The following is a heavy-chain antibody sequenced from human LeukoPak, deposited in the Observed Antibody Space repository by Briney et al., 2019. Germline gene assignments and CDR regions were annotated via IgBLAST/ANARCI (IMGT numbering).Heavy chain of an antibody. D-gene: IGHD3-22*01. CDR2: ISGIGDNT. Sequence: GGSLRLSCAASGFTFSSYAMSWVRQAPGKGLEWVSGISGIGDNTYYADAVKGRFTISRDNSKNTLYLQVNSLGTEDTAAYYCAKGSYYDSSGSFYFDYWGQGTLVTVSS. J-gene: IGHJ4*02. CDR3: AKGSYYDSSGSFYFDY. CDR1: GFTFSSYA. V-gene: IGHV3-23*01.